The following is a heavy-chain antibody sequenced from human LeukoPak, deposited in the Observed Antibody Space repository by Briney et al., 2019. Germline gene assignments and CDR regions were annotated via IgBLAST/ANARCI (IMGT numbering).Heavy chain of an antibody. CDR3: ARHVASGYDSYFDY. V-gene: IGHV4-4*09. J-gene: IGHJ4*02. Sequence: PSETLSLTCTVSGGSISSYYWSWIRQPPGKGLEWIGYIYTSGSTNYNPSLKSRVTMSVDTSKNQFSLKLSSVTAADTAVYYCARHVASGYDSYFDYWGQGTLVTVSS. D-gene: IGHD5-12*01. CDR2: IYTSGST. CDR1: GGSISSYY.